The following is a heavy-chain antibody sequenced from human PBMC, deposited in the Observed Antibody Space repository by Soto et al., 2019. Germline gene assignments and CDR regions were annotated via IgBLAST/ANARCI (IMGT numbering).Heavy chain of an antibody. J-gene: IGHJ4*02. CDR3: TQKTAHEISTGYYPFDY. Sequence: SCPKLVNPTPTLTLTCTFSWFSLSTSGVGVAWIRQPPGKALEWLALIYWDDGKRYSPSLKTRLNITKDTSKNQVVLTLTNVDPGDTATFYCTQKTAHEISTGYYPFDYWGQGSLVTVSS. V-gene: IGHV2-5*02. CDR1: WFSLSTSGVG. D-gene: IGHD3-9*01. CDR2: IYWDDGK.